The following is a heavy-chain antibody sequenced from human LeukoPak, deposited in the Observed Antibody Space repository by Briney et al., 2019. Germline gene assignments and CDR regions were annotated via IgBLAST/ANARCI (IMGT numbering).Heavy chain of an antibody. CDR3: ARARLVGNNWFDP. CDR2: ISSSGSTI. D-gene: IGHD2-2*01. Sequence: GGSLRLSCAASGFTFNDYYMSWIRQAPGKGLEWVSYISSSGSTIYYADSVKGRFTISRDNAKNTLYLQMNSLRAEDTAVYYCARARLVGNNWFDPWGQGTLVTVSS. CDR1: GFTFNDYY. J-gene: IGHJ5*02. V-gene: IGHV3-11*04.